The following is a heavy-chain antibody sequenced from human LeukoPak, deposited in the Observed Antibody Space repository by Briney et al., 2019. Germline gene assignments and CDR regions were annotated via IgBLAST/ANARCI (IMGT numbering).Heavy chain of an antibody. Sequence: SETLSLTCTVSGGSMTNYHWAWIRQPPGKGLEWIGYIYYSGGTKYNPSLKSRVSISVDTSKNQFSLKLSSVTAADSAVYYCARHDPPRSSLDYWGQGTLVTVSS. V-gene: IGHV4-59*01. CDR3: ARHDPPRSSLDY. CDR2: IYYSGGT. D-gene: IGHD6-13*01. CDR1: GGSMTNYH. J-gene: IGHJ4*02.